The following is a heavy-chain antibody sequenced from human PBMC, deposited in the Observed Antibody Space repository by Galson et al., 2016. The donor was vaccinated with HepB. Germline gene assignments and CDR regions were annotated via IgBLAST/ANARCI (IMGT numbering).Heavy chain of an antibody. D-gene: IGHD6-19*01. CDR2: IYYSGST. J-gene: IGHJ4*02. V-gene: IGHV4-31*03. CDR1: GGSISSGGYY. CDR3: ARLSSGWSHLDY. Sequence: TLSLTCTVSGGSISSGGYYWSWIRQHPGRGLEWIGYIYYSGSTYYTPSLKSRVTISVDTSKNQFSLKVNSVTVADTAVYYCARLSSGWSHLDYWGQGTLVTVSS.